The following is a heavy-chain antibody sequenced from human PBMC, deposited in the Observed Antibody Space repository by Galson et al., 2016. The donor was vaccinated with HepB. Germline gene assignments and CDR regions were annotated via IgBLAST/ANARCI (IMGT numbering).Heavy chain of an antibody. D-gene: IGHD1-26*01. V-gene: IGHV3-30*18. Sequence: SLRLSCAASGFTFGNSGMHWVRQAPGKGLEWVAVVSYDGSKKDYVDSVKGRFTISRDNSKNTLYLQMNSLRAEDTAVYYCTKDQYSATYSNAHIEHWGQGILATVSS. J-gene: IGHJ4*02. CDR1: GFTFGNSG. CDR3: TKDQYSATYSNAHIEH. CDR2: VSYDGSKK.